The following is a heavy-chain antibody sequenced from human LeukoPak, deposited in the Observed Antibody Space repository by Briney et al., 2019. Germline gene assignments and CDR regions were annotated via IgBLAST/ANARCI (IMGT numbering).Heavy chain of an antibody. J-gene: IGHJ6*03. V-gene: IGHV4-59*07. Sequence: PSDTLSLTCTVSGGSISSYYWSWIRQPPGKGLEWIGYIYYSGSTNYNPSLKSRVTISVDTSKNQFSLKLSSVTAADTAVYYCARSPGDSRYYYYYMDVWGKGTTVTVSS. CDR1: GGSISSYY. CDR2: IYYSGST. D-gene: IGHD3-10*01. CDR3: ARSPGDSRYYYYYMDV.